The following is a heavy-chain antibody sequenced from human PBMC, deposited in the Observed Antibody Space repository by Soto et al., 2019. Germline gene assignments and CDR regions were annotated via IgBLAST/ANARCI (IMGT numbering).Heavy chain of an antibody. Sequence: SETLSLTCTVSGGSISSSSYYWGWIRQPPGKGLEWIGSIYYSGSTYYNPSLKSRVTISVDTSKNQFSLKLSSVTAADTAVYYCARSSPPAAWLQYYFDYWGQGTLVTVSS. CDR2: IYYSGST. V-gene: IGHV4-39*07. CDR1: GGSISSSSYY. J-gene: IGHJ4*02. D-gene: IGHD5-12*01. CDR3: ARSSPPAAWLQYYFDY.